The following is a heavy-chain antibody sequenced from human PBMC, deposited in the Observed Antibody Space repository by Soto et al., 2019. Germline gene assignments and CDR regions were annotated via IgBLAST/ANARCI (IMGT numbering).Heavy chain of an antibody. Sequence: TSETLSLTCTVSGGSISSYYWSWIRQPPGKGLEWIGYIYYSGSTNYNPSLKSRVTISVDTSKNQFSLKLSSVNAADTAVYYCGRVVFYDFLSGYYTGSTYYYYYMDVWGKGTTVTVSS. CDR3: GRVVFYDFLSGYYTGSTYYYYYMDV. J-gene: IGHJ6*03. D-gene: IGHD3-3*01. V-gene: IGHV4-59*01. CDR2: IYYSGST. CDR1: GGSISSYY.